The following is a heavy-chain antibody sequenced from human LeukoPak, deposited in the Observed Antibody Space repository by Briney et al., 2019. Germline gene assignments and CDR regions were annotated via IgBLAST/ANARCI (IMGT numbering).Heavy chain of an antibody. CDR1: GGSFSGYY. Sequence: SETLSLTCAVYGGSFSGYYWRWIRQPPGKGLEGMGEINHGGSTNYNPSHKSRVTISVDTSKNQFSLKLSSVTAADTAVYYCARGRKVQYYYDSSGYSGVNWFDPWGQGTLVTVSS. CDR3: ARGRKVQYYYDSSGYSGVNWFDP. J-gene: IGHJ5*02. V-gene: IGHV4-34*01. D-gene: IGHD3-22*01. CDR2: INHGGST.